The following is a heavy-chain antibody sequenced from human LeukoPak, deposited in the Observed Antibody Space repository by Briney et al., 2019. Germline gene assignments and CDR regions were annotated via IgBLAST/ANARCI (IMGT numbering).Heavy chain of an antibody. CDR2: RHTSVTI. J-gene: IGHJ4*02. CDR3: ERGGYYWDN. V-gene: IGHV4-4*08. CDR1: GGSIVTQF. Sequence: PPESLSLTCTVSGGSIVTQFWSWIRQPPANGLDYFGPRHTSVTINYTSSLKRRVTISLAESKRQVSLKVNSLTAEHKTVYFCERGGYYWDNWGQGTLVTVSS.